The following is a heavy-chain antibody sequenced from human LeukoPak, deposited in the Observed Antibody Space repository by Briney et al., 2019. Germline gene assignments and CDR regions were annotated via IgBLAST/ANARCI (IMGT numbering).Heavy chain of an antibody. J-gene: IGHJ4*02. CDR2: IDPSDSYT. D-gene: IGHD5-12*01. CDR3: ARRIRYSGYDPSFDY. Sequence: GESLRISCKGPGYSFTSYWISWVRQMPGKGLEWMGRIDPSDSYTNYSPSFQGHVTISADRSISTAYLQWSSLKASDTAMYYCARRIRYSGYDPSFDYWGQGTLVTVSS. V-gene: IGHV5-10-1*01. CDR1: GYSFTSYW.